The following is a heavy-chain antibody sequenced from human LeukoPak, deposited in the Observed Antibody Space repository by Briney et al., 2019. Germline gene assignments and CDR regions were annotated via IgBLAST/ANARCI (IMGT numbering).Heavy chain of an antibody. CDR2: FDPEDGET. D-gene: IGHD6-19*01. Sequence: VKVSCKVSGYTLTELSMHWVRQAPGKGLEWMGGFDPEDGETIYAQKFQGRVTMAEDTSTDTAYMELSSLRSEDTAVYYCATDRSGWGPRNIYYFDYWGQGTLVTVSS. CDR1: GYTLTELS. J-gene: IGHJ4*02. V-gene: IGHV1-24*01. CDR3: ATDRSGWGPRNIYYFDY.